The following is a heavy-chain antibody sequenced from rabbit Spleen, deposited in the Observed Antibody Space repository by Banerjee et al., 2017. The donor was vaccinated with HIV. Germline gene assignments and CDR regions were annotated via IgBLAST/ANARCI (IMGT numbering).Heavy chain of an antibody. CDR1: GFSFTYIDY. V-gene: IGHV1S40*01. Sequence: QSLEESGGDLVKPGASLTLTCTASGFSFTYIDYLCWVRQPPGKGPEWIACVAAGVSFTSYYATWAKGRFTISKTSSTTVTLQMTSLTAADTATYFCARENGALGSAIDLWGQGTLVTVS. CDR2: VAAGVSFTS. D-gene: IGHD6-1*01. CDR3: ARENGALGSAIDL. J-gene: IGHJ4*01.